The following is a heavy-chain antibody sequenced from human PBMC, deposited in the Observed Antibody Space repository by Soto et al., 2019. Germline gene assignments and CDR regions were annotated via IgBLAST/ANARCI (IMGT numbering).Heavy chain of an antibody. CDR3: TRDRCTSTSCFFDH. D-gene: IGHD2-2*01. CDR2: IKQDGSDK. V-gene: IGHV3-7*03. J-gene: IGHJ4*02. Sequence: PGGALRRSCVAPGFTRSSKWMGWVRQAPGKGLEWVANIKQDGSDKYYVDSVKGRFTVSRDNTKNSLFLQMNSLRAEDTAVYYCTRDRCTSTSCFFDHWGQGTLVTVSS. CDR1: GFTRSSKW.